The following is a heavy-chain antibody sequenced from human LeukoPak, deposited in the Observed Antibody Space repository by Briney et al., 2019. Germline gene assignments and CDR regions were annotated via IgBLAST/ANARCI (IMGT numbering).Heavy chain of an antibody. CDR2: ISGSGDTT. J-gene: IGHJ4*02. V-gene: IGHV3-23*01. CDR1: GFTFSSYA. Sequence: PGGPLRLSCAASGFTFSSYAMSWVRQAPGKGLEWVSVISGSGDTTYYTDSVKGRFTISRDNSKNTLYLQMNSLKAEDTAIYYCAKDTRKDILTGYYIGIDYWGQGTLVTVSS. D-gene: IGHD3-9*01. CDR3: AKDTRKDILTGYYIGIDY.